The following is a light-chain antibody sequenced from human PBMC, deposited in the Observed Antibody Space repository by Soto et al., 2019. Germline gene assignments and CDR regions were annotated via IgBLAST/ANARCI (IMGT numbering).Light chain of an antibody. CDR1: SNDVGAYKY. Sequence: QSALTQPASVSGSPGQSVTISCTGTSNDVGAYKYVSWYQKHPGKAPKLMIYGVSNRPSGISDRFSGSKSGNTAFLTISGLQPEDEADYFCSSFTGPTTLDVFGTGTKAPS. CDR3: SSFTGPTTLDV. V-gene: IGLV2-14*03. CDR2: GVS. J-gene: IGLJ1*01.